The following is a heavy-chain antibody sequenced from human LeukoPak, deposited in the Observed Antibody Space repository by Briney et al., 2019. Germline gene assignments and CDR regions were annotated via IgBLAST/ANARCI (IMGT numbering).Heavy chain of an antibody. CDR3: ARARVYLAAFDI. Sequence: GGSLRLSCVGSGFTFSTFVMRWVRQAPGKGLDWVANIKQDGSEKYYVDSVKGRFTISRDNAKNSLYLQMNSLRAEDTAVYYCARARVYLAAFDIWGQGTMVTVSS. CDR1: GFTFSTFV. V-gene: IGHV3-7*04. D-gene: IGHD2-8*01. CDR2: IKQDGSEK. J-gene: IGHJ3*02.